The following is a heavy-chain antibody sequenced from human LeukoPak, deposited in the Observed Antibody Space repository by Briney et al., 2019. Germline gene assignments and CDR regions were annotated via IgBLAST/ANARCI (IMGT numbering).Heavy chain of an antibody. J-gene: IGHJ5*02. V-gene: IGHV4-39*01. CDR3: ASLRYFDWLAAQNWFDP. D-gene: IGHD3-9*01. CDR2: IYYSGST. Sequence: GSLRLSCAASGFTFSSYWMSWIRQPPGKGLEWIGSIYYSGSTYYNPSLKSRVTISVDTSKNQFSLKLSSVTAADTAVYYCASLRYFDWLAAQNWFDPWGQGTLVTVSS. CDR1: GFTFSSYW.